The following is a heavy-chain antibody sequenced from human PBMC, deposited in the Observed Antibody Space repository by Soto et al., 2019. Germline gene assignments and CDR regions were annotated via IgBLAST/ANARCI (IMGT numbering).Heavy chain of an antibody. CDR3: ARLPENDYYGSGGPNQEPIPG. D-gene: IGHD3-10*01. J-gene: IGHJ4*02. CDR1: GFTFSSYG. V-gene: IGHV3-33*01. CDR2: IWYDGSNK. Sequence: GGSLRLSCAASGFTFSSYGMHWVRQAPGKGLELVAVIWYDGSNKYYADSVKGRFTISRDNSKNTLYLQMNSLRAEDTAVYYCARLPENDYYGSGGPNQEPIPGWGQGTLVTVSS.